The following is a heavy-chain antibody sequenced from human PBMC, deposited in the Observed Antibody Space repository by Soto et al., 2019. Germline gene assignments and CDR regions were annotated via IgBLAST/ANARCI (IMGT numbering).Heavy chain of an antibody. Sequence: PSETLSLTCTVSGGSIINYYCIWIRQPPVKVLDLVGRIYSIGSANYGPSLKSRVTMSLDTANNHGALSLSAVALADTAVYYCARVVVRGIIFGGFDIWGHGTMVTVSS. J-gene: IGHJ3*02. V-gene: IGHV4-4*07. D-gene: IGHD3-3*02. CDR3: ARVVVRGIIFGGFDI. CDR2: IYSIGSA. CDR1: GGSIINYY.